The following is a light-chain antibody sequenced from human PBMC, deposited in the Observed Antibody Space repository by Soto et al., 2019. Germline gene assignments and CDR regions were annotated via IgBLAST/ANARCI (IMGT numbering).Light chain of an antibody. CDR3: QRYDISPFP. J-gene: IGKJ2*01. V-gene: IGKV3-20*01. CDR2: GAS. CDR1: QSVSSTY. Sequence: EIVLTQSPGTLSLSPGERATLSCRASQSVSSTYLAWYQQKPGQPPRLLIYGASSRATGIPDRFSGSGSGTDCTLTISRWKPHTFAVSYCQRYDISPFPFGQGTKLEIK.